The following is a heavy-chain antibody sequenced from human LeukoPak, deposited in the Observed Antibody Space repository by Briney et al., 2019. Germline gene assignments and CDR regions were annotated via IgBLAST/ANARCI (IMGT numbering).Heavy chain of an antibody. CDR2: ISSSSSYI. V-gene: IGHV3-21*01. J-gene: IGHJ3*02. Sequence: GGSLRLSCAASGFTFHNYAMTWVRQAPGKGLEWVSFISSSSSYIYYADSVKGRFTISRDNAKNSLYLQMNSLRAEDTAVYYCARVIAALYDAFDIWGQGTMVTVSS. CDR3: ARVIAALYDAFDI. D-gene: IGHD6-6*01. CDR1: GFTFHNYA.